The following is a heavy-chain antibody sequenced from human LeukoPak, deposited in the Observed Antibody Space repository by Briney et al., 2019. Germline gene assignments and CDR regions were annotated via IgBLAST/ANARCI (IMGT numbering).Heavy chain of an antibody. Sequence: PGGSLRLSCAASGFTFSSYAMNWVRQAPGKGLEWVSGISAGGGSTNHADSVKGRFTISRDNSKNTLYLQMNSLRAEDTAVYYCARGFLDYGGNSLWHFDYWGQGTLVTVSS. D-gene: IGHD4-23*01. J-gene: IGHJ4*02. V-gene: IGHV3-23*01. CDR1: GFTFSSYA. CDR2: ISAGGGST. CDR3: ARGFLDYGGNSLWHFDY.